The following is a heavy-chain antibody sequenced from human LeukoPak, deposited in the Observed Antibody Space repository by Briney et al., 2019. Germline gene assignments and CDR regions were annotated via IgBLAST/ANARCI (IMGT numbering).Heavy chain of an antibody. CDR3: ATGIFYGDFAPHHFDY. V-gene: IGHV1-24*01. CDR1: GYTLTELS. CDR2: FDPEDGET. D-gene: IGHD4-17*01. Sequence: VASVKVSCKVSGYTLTELSMHWVRQAPGKGLEWMGGFDPEDGETIYAQKFQGRVTMTEDTSADTAYMELSSLRSEDTAVYYCATGIFYGDFAPHHFDYWGQGTLVTVSS. J-gene: IGHJ4*02.